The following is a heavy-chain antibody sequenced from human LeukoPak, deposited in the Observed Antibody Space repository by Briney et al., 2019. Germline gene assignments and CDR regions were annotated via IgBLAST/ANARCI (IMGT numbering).Heavy chain of an antibody. Sequence: ASVKVSCKASGYTFTSYYMHWVRQAPGQGLEWMGIINPSGGSTSYAQKFQGRVTMTRDMSTSTVYMELSSLRSEDTAVCYCARDGRDSGFDPWGQGTLVTVSS. D-gene: IGHD1-26*01. CDR3: ARDGRDSGFDP. CDR2: INPSGGST. V-gene: IGHV1-46*01. J-gene: IGHJ5*02. CDR1: GYTFTSYY.